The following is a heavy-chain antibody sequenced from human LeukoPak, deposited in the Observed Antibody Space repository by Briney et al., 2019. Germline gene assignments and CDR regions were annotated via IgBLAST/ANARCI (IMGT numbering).Heavy chain of an antibody. CDR2: FDPEDGKS. CDR3: ATKSAYSSGWYGARFDY. CDR1: GYTLTELS. Sequence: ASVKVSCKVSGYTLTELSMHLVRQAPGKGLEWMGGFDPEDGKSYYDHKFQAGLTMTEDTSTDTAYMELSSLRSEDTAVYYCATKSAYSSGWYGARFDYWGQGTLVTVSS. D-gene: IGHD6-19*01. J-gene: IGHJ4*02. V-gene: IGHV1-24*01.